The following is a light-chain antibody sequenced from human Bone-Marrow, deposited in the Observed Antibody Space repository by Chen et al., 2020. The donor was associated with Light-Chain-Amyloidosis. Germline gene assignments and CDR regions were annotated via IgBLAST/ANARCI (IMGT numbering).Light chain of an antibody. CDR3: QVWDMSSDRPV. J-gene: IGLJ3*02. CDR2: DDS. V-gene: IGLV3-21*02. CDR1: NIGSTS. Sequence: SYVLTQPSSLSVAPGQTATIACGGNNIGSTSVHWYQQTPGQAPLLVVYDDSDRPSGIPERLSGSNSGNTATLTISRVEAGDEADYYCQVWDMSSDRPVFGGGTKLTVL.